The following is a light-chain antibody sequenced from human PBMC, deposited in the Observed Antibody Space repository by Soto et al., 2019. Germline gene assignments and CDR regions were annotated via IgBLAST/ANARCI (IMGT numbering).Light chain of an antibody. J-gene: IGLJ1*01. Sequence: QSVLTQPASGSGAPWQAITISCPGTNNEVGGYNCVSWYQHHPGKAPKLMIYDVSNRPSGVSNRFSGSKSGNTASLTISGLQPEEEADYYCSSYTTSNTRQIVFGTGTKVTVL. CDR2: DVS. CDR3: SSYTTSNTRQIV. V-gene: IGLV2-14*03. CDR1: NNEVGGYNC.